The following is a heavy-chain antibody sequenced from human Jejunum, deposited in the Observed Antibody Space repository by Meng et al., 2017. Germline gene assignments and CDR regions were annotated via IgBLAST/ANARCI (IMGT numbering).Heavy chain of an antibody. Sequence: GESLKISCAASGFTFSTYEMNWVRQAPGKGLEWVSCISGSSRNIYYADSVKGRFTISRDNAKNSLYLQMNSLTADDTAVYYCARGERPTRAMFLPDWGQGVQVTVSS. J-gene: IGHJ4*02. V-gene: IGHV3-48*03. CDR2: ISGSSRNI. CDR3: ARGERPTRAMFLPD. CDR1: GFTFSTYE. D-gene: IGHD3-10*02.